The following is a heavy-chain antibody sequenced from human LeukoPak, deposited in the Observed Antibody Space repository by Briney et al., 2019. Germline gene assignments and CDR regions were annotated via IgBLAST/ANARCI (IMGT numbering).Heavy chain of an antibody. J-gene: IGHJ4*02. CDR2: ISYDGSNK. D-gene: IGHD6-13*01. V-gene: IGHV3-30*04. Sequence: SGGSLRLSCAASGFTFSSYAMHWVRQAPGKGLEWVAVISYDGSNKYYADSVKGRFTISRDNSKNTLYLQMNSLRAEDTAVYYCASFYSSSWRYFDYWGQGTLVTVSS. CDR1: GFTFSSYA. CDR3: ASFYSSSWRYFDY.